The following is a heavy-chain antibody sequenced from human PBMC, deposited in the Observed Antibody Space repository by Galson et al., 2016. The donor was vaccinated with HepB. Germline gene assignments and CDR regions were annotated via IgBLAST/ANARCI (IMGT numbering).Heavy chain of an antibody. CDR2: INAGNGNT. D-gene: IGHD3-3*01. J-gene: IGHJ4*02. Sequence: SVKVSCKASGYTFTNYAMHWVRQAPGQRLEWMGWINAGNGNTKYSQKFQGRVTITRDTSASTAYMELSGLRSEDTAVYYCARDGKRITVFGVVFPYYFDPWGQGTLVTVSS. CDR1: GYTFTNYA. V-gene: IGHV1-3*01. CDR3: ARDGKRITVFGVVFPYYFDP.